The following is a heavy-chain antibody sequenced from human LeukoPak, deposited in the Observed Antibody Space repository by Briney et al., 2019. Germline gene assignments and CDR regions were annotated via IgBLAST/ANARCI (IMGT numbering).Heavy chain of an antibody. Sequence: SETLSLTCTVSGGSISSYYWSWIRQPAGKGLEWIGRIYTSGSTNYNPSLKSRVTMSVDTSKNQFSLKLNSVPAADTAVYYCARDYDVLPAYPPTQLFDPWGQGTLVTVSS. D-gene: IGHD3-9*01. V-gene: IGHV4-4*07. J-gene: IGHJ5*02. CDR1: GGSISSYY. CDR2: IYTSGST. CDR3: ARDYDVLPAYPPTQLFDP.